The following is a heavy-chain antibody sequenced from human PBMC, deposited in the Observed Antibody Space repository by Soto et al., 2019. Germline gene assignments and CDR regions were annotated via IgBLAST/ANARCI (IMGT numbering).Heavy chain of an antibody. CDR1: GGSFSGYY. CDR2: INHSGST. D-gene: IGHD3-3*01. J-gene: IGHJ6*04. V-gene: IGHV4-34*01. CDR3: ARLKGYYDFWSGYYTAAPLDV. Sequence: SETLSLTCAVYGGSFSGYYWSWIRQPPGKGLEWIGEINHSGSTNYNPSLKSRVTISVDTSKNQFSLKLSSVTAADTAVYYCARLKGYYDFWSGYYTAAPLDVWGKGTTVTVSS.